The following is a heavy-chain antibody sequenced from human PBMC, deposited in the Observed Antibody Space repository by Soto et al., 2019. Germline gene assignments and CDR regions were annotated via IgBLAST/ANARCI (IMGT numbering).Heavy chain of an antibody. CDR2: IYYSGST. V-gene: IGHV4-31*03. CDR1: GGSISSGGYY. Sequence: QVQLQESGPGLVKPSQTLSLTCTVSGGSISSGGYYWSWIRQHPGKGLEWIGYIYYSGSTYYNPSCKGRVNIYVETSKTQFSLKLSSVTAADTAVYYCARDRYGDSYYYYYGMNVWGQGTTVTVSS. J-gene: IGHJ6*02. CDR3: ARDRYGDSYYYYYGMNV. D-gene: IGHD4-17*01.